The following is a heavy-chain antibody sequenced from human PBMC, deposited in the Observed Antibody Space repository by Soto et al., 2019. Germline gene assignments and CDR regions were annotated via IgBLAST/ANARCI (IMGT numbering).Heavy chain of an antibody. D-gene: IGHD3-22*01. V-gene: IGHV4-4*02. CDR1: GGSISISNW. Sequence: SETLSLTCAVSGGSISISNWWSCFRQPPVKGLEWIGEIYHSGSTNYNPSLKSRVTISGAKSKNQFSLKLSSVTAADTAVYYCARGRYYYETSGYMFDYWGQGTLVTVSS. CDR3: ARGRYYYETSGYMFDY. CDR2: IYHSGST. J-gene: IGHJ4*02.